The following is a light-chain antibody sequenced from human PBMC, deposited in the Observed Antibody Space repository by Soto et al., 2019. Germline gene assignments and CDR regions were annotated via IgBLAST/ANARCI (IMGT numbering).Light chain of an antibody. V-gene: IGKV1-27*01. CDR3: QKYNTAPLT. CDR2: APS. Sequence: DIRMTQSPSSLSSSVGDRVTIACRASQDISTYLAWYQQKPGKVPKLLIYAPSTLLSGVPSRFSGSGSGTDFTLTISSLQPEDVATYYCQKYNTAPLTFGQGTKVEI. J-gene: IGKJ1*01. CDR1: QDISTY.